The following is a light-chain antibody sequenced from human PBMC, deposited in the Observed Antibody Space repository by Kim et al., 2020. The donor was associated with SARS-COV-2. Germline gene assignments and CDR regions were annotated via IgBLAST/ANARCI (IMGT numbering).Light chain of an antibody. J-gene: IGLJ2*01. CDR3: SSYAGSNNLV. V-gene: IGLV2-8*01. CDR2: EVS. CDR1: SIDVGGYNY. Sequence: QLCPIACTGTSIDVGGYNYVSWYQQHPGKAPKLMIYEVSKRPSGVPDRFSGSKSGNTASLTVSGLQAEDEADYYCSSYAGSNNLVFGGGTQLTVL.